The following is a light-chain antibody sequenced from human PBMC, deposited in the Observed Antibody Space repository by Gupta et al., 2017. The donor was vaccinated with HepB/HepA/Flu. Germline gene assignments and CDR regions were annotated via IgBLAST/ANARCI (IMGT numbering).Light chain of an antibody. CDR3: QQYKTWPYT. Sequence: EIVMTQSPATLSVSPGERVSLSCRASERVSSNLAWFQQKPGQAPRLLVSGASARATGIPGRFSGSGSGTGFTLTISSLQSEDFAVYFCQQYKTWPYTFGQGTKLEI. J-gene: IGKJ2*01. CDR2: GAS. V-gene: IGKV3-15*01. CDR1: ERVSSN.